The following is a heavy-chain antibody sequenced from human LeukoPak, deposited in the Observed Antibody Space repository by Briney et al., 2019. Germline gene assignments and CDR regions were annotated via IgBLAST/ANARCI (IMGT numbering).Heavy chain of an antibody. CDR3: ANDYGDYVGCSDY. Sequence: SETLSLTCAVSTDSITSNWWSWVRQPPGKGLEWIGEVHKSGSTNYYPSLQSRVTISIDKSKNQIALELTSVTAADTAVYYCANDYGDYVGCSDYWGQGTLVTVSS. CDR2: VHKSGST. CDR1: TDSITSNW. D-gene: IGHD4-17*01. V-gene: IGHV4-4*02. J-gene: IGHJ4*02.